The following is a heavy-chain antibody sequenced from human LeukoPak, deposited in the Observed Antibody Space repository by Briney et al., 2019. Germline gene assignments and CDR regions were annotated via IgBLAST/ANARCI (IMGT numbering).Heavy chain of an antibody. Sequence: GGSLRLSCVASGFTFSSYWMHWVRQAPGKGLVWVSGINSDGSSTSYADSVKGLFTITRDNAKNTLNLQMNSLRAEETAVDYCAREGLSYWGQGTLVTVSS. D-gene: IGHD2-2*01. CDR3: AREGLSY. CDR1: GFTFSSYW. J-gene: IGHJ4*02. V-gene: IGHV3-74*01. CDR2: INSDGSST.